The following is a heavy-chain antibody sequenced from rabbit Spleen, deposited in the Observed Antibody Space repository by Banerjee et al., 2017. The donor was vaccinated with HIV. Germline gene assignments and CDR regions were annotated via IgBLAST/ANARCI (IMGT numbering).Heavy chain of an antibody. D-gene: IGHD7-1*01. V-gene: IGHV1S45*01. CDR1: GFSFSSSYY. Sequence: QEQLEESGGDLVKPGASLTLTCTASGFSFSSSYYMCWVRQAPGKGLEWIGCMYTASSSYPYYASWATGRFTISKTSSTTVTLQMTSLTAADTATYFCAKAGIGSTGDVWYLSLWGQGTLVTVS. CDR2: MYTASSSYP. CDR3: AKAGIGSTGDVWYLSL. J-gene: IGHJ4*01.